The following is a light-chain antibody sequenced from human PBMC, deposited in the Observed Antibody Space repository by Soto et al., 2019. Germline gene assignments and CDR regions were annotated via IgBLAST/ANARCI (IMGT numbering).Light chain of an antibody. Sequence: EIVFTHSAVTLSCSPGERATLSCRASRSVSSSFLAWYQQRPGQAPRLLIYGASSRATGIPDRFSGSGSGTDFTLTISRLEPEDFAVYYCHQYGSSPATFGQGTKVDIK. CDR1: RSVSSSF. CDR3: HQYGSSPAT. J-gene: IGKJ1*01. CDR2: GAS. V-gene: IGKV3-20*01.